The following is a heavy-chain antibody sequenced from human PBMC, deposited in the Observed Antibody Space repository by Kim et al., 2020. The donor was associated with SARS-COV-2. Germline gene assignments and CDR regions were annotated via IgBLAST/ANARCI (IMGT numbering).Heavy chain of an antibody. V-gene: IGHV3-43*01. CDR3: TRSGWLYDYGMDV. CDR2: ISWDGGST. D-gene: IGHD6-19*01. J-gene: IGHJ6*02. CDR1: GFTFDDFS. Sequence: GGSLRLSCAASGFTFDDFSLHWVRQAPGKGLEWVSLISWDGGSTYYADSVKGRFTISRDNSKNSLYLHINSLRSEDTALYYCTRSGWLYDYGMDVWGQGTTVTVS.